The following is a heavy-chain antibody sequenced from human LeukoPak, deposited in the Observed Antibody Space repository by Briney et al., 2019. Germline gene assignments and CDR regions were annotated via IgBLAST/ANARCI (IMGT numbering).Heavy chain of an antibody. V-gene: IGHV3-64*01. D-gene: IGHD3-10*01. CDR3: ARSPDVLLWFGEGVY. J-gene: IGHJ4*02. CDR2: ISSNGGST. Sequence: GGSLRLSCAASGFTFSSYAMHWVRQAPGKGLEYVSAISSNGGSTYYANSVKGRFTISRDNSKNTLYLQMGSLRAEDMAVYYCARSPDVLLWFGEGVYWGQGTLVTVSS. CDR1: GFTFSSYA.